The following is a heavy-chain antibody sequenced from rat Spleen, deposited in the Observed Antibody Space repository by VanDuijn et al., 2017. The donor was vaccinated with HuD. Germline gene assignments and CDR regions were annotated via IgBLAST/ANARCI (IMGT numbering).Heavy chain of an antibody. D-gene: IGHD1-12*01. J-gene: IGHJ2*01. CDR2: IKAKSKNYAT. CDR1: GFTFSTAW. V-gene: IGHV6-6*01. Sequence: EVQVLESGGGLVQPGNSLKLSCATSGFTFSTAWMYWYRQFPEKRLEWVARIKAKSKNYATDYTESVKGRFTISRDDSKSSTYLQMNNLKEEDTAFYYCAWTRDSYGPDYWGQGVMVTVSS. CDR3: AWTRDSYGPDY.